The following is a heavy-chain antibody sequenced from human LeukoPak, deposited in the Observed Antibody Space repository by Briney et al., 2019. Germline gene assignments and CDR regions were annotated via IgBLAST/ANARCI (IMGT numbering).Heavy chain of an antibody. J-gene: IGHJ4*02. V-gene: IGHV3-23*01. Sequence: GGSLRLSCAASGFTFDDYGMSWVRQAPGKGLEWVSAISGSGGSTYYADSVKGRFTISRDNSKNTLYLQMNSLRAEDTAVYYCAKVASSGYYWDYWGQRTLVTVSS. CDR1: GFTFDDYG. CDR3: AKVASSGYYWDY. D-gene: IGHD3-22*01. CDR2: ISGSGGST.